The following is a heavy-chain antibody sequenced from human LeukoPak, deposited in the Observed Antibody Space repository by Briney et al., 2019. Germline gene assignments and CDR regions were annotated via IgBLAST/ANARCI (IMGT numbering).Heavy chain of an antibody. CDR1: GFTFSSYA. CDR3: ARESSSSWSDAFDI. CDR2: ISYDGSNK. D-gene: IGHD6-13*01. J-gene: IGHJ3*02. Sequence: PGGSLRLSCAASGFTFSSYAMHWVRQAPGKGLEWVAVISYDGSNKYYADSVKGRFTISRDNSKNTLYLQMNSLRAEDTAVYYCARESSSSWSDAFDIWGQGTMVTVSS. V-gene: IGHV3-30-3*01.